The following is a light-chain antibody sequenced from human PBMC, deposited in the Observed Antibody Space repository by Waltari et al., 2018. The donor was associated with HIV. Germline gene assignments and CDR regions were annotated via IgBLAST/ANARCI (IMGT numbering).Light chain of an antibody. V-gene: IGLV1-47*01. CDR3: AAWDDGLSGVI. Sequence: QPVLSQAPSASGAPGQRIGISCSGDLSHIGRTAVSGYHHSPGRAPRLLIDGNNERPSEVPDRFSGSKSGSSASLAISGLQSEDEGDYFCAAWDDGLSGVIFGGGTRLTV. CDR1: LSHIGRTA. J-gene: IGLJ2*01. CDR2: GNN.